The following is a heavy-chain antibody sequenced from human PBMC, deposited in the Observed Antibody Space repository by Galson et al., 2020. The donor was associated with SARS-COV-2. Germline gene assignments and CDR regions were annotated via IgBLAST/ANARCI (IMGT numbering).Heavy chain of an antibody. V-gene: IGHV3-64D*06. CDR1: GFTFSDYA. D-gene: IGHD2-2*01. J-gene: IGHJ4*01. Sequence: GGSLRLSCSASGFTFSDYAMHWVRQAPGKGLEYVSAMSSDGGTSFYADSLNGRSAMSRDNSKNTFYLQMTGLRIDDTALYYCLAYGSTRRNCWGHGTLVNVSS. CDR3: LAYGSTRRNC. CDR2: MSSDGGTS.